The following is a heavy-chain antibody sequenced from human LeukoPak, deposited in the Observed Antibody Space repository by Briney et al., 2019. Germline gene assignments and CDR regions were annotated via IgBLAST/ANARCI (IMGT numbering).Heavy chain of an antibody. Sequence: GGSLRLSCAASGFTFDDYGMSWIRQVPGKGLEWVSGINWNGGSTGYADSVKGRFTISRDNAKNSLYLQMDSLRVEDTALYYCARGIRFLEWLSGFDYWGQGTLVTVSS. J-gene: IGHJ4*02. D-gene: IGHD3-3*01. CDR1: GFTFDDYG. V-gene: IGHV3-20*04. CDR3: ARGIRFLEWLSGFDY. CDR2: INWNGGST.